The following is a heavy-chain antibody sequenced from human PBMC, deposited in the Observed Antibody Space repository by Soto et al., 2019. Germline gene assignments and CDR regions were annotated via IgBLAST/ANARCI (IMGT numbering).Heavy chain of an antibody. CDR3: ARRDSGYSGFDP. CDR1: GGSISRLY. D-gene: IGHD5-12*01. V-gene: IGHV4-59*08. CDR2: IYYSGST. Sequence: SETLSLTCTVAGGSISRLYWSWIRQPPGKGLEWIGYIYYSGSTNYNPSLKSRVTISVDTSKNQFSLRLSSVTAADTAVYYCARRDSGYSGFDPWGQGTLVTVSS. J-gene: IGHJ5*02.